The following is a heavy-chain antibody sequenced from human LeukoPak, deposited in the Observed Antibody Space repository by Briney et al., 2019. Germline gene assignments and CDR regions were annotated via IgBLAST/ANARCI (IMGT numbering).Heavy chain of an antibody. CDR2: ISPNSGGT. CDR3: ARGGGTSCLLGYCSGGSRY. J-gene: IGHJ4*02. D-gene: IGHD2-15*01. V-gene: IGHV1-2*02. CDR1: GYTFTGYY. Sequence: ASVKVSCKASGYTFTGYYMHWLRQAPGQELEWMGWISPNSGGTNYAQKFQGRVTMTRDTSISTHYMELSRLRSDDTAVYYCARGGGTSCLLGYCSGGSRYWGQGTLVPVSS.